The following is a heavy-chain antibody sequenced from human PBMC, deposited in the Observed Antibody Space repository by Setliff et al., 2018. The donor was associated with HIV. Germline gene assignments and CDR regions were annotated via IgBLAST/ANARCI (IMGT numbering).Heavy chain of an antibody. V-gene: IGHV1-18*01. Sequence: ASVKVSCKASGYTFTSYGISWVRHVPGHGLEWMGWISGDTGDIKYSQRFEGRLTMTTETSTNTAYMELRSLRSDDTAVYYCAIDGLSYNILPGSIAYFHSGMDVWGQGTTVTVSS. D-gene: IGHD3-9*01. CDR3: AIDGLSYNILPGSIAYFHSGMDV. CDR1: GYTFTSYG. J-gene: IGHJ6*02. CDR2: ISGDTGDI.